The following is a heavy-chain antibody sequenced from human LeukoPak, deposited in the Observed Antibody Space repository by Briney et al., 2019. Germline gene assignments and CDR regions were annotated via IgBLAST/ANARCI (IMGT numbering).Heavy chain of an antibody. Sequence: SETLSLTCTVSGVSVSSGSYFWSWIRQPPGEGPQWIGYIYHDGSTNYSPSLKSRVTISVDTSKNQFSLKLSSVTAADTAVYYCARPYYGSGDDAFDIWGQGTMVTVSS. CDR1: GVSVSSGSYF. V-gene: IGHV4-61*01. CDR3: ARPYYGSGDDAFDI. D-gene: IGHD3-10*01. J-gene: IGHJ3*02. CDR2: IYHDGST.